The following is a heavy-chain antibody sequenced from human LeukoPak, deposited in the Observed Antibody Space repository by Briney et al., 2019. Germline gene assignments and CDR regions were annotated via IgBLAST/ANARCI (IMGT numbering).Heavy chain of an antibody. J-gene: IGHJ5*02. V-gene: IGHV1-8*03. Sequence: EASVKVSCKASGYTFTSYDINWVRQATGQGLEWMGWMNPNSGNTGYAQKFQGRVTITRNTSISTAYMELSSLRSKDTAVYYCARGPGWNYRRECWFDPWGQGTLVTVSS. CDR2: MNPNSGNT. D-gene: IGHD1-7*01. CDR3: ARGPGWNYRRECWFDP. CDR1: GYTFTSYD.